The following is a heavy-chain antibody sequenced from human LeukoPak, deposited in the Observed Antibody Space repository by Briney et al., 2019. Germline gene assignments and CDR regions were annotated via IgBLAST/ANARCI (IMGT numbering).Heavy chain of an antibody. CDR3: AKDREPSYSYADYMDV. V-gene: IGHV3-30*18. Sequence: GGSLRLSCAASGFTFSSYGMHWVRQAPGKGLEWVAVISYDGSNKYYADSVKGRFTISRDNSKNTLYLQMNSLRDEDTAVYYCAKDREPSYSYADYMDVWGKGTTVTVSS. J-gene: IGHJ6*03. CDR1: GFTFSSYG. CDR2: ISYDGSNK. D-gene: IGHD5-18*01.